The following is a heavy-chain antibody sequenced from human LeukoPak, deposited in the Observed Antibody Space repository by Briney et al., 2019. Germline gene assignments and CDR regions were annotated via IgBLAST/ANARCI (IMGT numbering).Heavy chain of an antibody. J-gene: IGHJ6*02. D-gene: IGHD2-15*01. CDR2: MNPNSGNT. V-gene: IGHV1-8*01. Sequence: ASVKVSCKASGYTFTSYDINWVRQATGQGLEWMGWMNPNSGNTGYAQKFQGRVTMTRNTSISTAYMELSSLRSEDTAVYYCATALYCSGGSCHVPYYYYGMDVWGQGTTVTVSS. CDR3: ATALYCSGGSCHVPYYYYGMDV. CDR1: GYTFTSYD.